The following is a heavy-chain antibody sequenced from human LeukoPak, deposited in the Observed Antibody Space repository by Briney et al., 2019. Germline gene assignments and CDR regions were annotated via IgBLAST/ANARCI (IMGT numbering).Heavy chain of an antibody. CDR3: ARDATGSGSYYNGFDY. J-gene: IGHJ4*02. D-gene: IGHD3-10*01. Sequence: GGSLRLSCAASGFTFSSYWVSWVRQAPGKGLEWVANIKQDGSEKYYVDSVKGRFTISRDNAKNSLYLQMNSLRAEDTAVYYCARDATGSGSYYNGFDYWGQGTLVTVSS. CDR2: IKQDGSEK. V-gene: IGHV3-7*03. CDR1: GFTFSSYW.